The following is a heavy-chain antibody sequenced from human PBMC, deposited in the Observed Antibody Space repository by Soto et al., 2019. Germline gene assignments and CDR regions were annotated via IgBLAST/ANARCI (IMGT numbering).Heavy chain of an antibody. CDR1: GFTFSSYS. Sequence: GGSLRLSCAASGFTFSSYSMNWVRQAPGKGLEWVSYISSSSSTIYYADSVKGRFTISRDNAKNSLYLQMNSLRAEDTAVYYCARTGSYHPPDYYYYYMDVWGKGTTVTVSS. J-gene: IGHJ6*03. CDR2: ISSSSSTI. V-gene: IGHV3-48*01. CDR3: ARTGSYHPPDYYYYYMDV. D-gene: IGHD1-26*01.